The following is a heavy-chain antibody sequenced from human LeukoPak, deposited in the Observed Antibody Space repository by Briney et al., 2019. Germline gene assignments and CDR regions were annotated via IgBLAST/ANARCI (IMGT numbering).Heavy chain of an antibody. CDR2: IYNDGTT. J-gene: IGHJ2*01. D-gene: IGHD6-19*01. V-gene: IGHV3-53*05. CDR1: GFTVHNNY. CDR3: AKDAFSGIAVAGYWYFDL. Sequence: GGSLRLSCAVSGFTVHNNYMNWVRQAPGKGLEWVSVIYNDGTTYYTDSVKGRFTISRDNSKNSLDLQMNSLRAEDTALYYCAKDAFSGIAVAGYWYFDLWGRGTLVTVSS.